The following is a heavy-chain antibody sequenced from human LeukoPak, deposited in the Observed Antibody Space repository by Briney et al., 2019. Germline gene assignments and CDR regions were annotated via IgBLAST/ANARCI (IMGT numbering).Heavy chain of an antibody. J-gene: IGHJ4*02. CDR1: GLTFSSYG. CDR2: IRTDGRSK. D-gene: IGHD1-26*01. V-gene: IGHV3-30*02. Sequence: GGSLRLSCAASGLTFSSYGMHWVRQAPGKGLEWVAFIRTDGRSKYYADSVTGRFSISRDNSKNTLYLQMNSLRAEDTAMYYCAKVWGVGGKEANDYWGQGTLVTVSS. CDR3: AKVWGVGGKEANDY.